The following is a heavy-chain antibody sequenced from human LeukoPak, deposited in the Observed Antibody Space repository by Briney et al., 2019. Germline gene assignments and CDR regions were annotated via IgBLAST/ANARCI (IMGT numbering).Heavy chain of an antibody. CDR2: ISGSGGST. J-gene: IGHJ4*02. CDR1: GFTFSSYA. CDR3: AKECCSSTSCSGPLDY. V-gene: IGHV3-23*01. Sequence: GGSLRLSCAASGFTFSSYAMSWVRQAPGKGLEWVSAISGSGGSTYYADSVKGRFTISRGNSKNTLYLQMNSLRAEDTAVYYCAKECCSSTSCSGPLDYWGQGTLVTVSS. D-gene: IGHD2-2*01.